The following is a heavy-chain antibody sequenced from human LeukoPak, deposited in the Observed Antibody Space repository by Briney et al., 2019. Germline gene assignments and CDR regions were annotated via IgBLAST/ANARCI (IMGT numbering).Heavy chain of an antibody. V-gene: IGHV1-46*01. D-gene: IGHD2-8*02. CDR2: IAPSVDTT. J-gene: IGHJ4*02. CDR3: VREESGGYFDY. CDR1: GFTFANYL. Sequence: ASVKIACKSFGFTFANYLLHWVRQAPGQGLEWVGRIAPSVDTTNYAQKFRGRVTMTRDTSTSTVYMELSSLRSDDTAIYYCVREESGGYFDYWGQGTLVTVSS.